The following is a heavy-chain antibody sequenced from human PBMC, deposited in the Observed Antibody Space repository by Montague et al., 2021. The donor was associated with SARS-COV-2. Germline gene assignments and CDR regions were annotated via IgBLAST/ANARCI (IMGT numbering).Heavy chain of an antibody. Sequence: TLSLTCTVSGGSISSGSYYWSWIRQPAGKGLEWIGCIYTSGGTNYNPSLKSRVTISVDTSKNQFSLKLSSVTAADTAVYYCAGDGGIGDSGSNTWSYYYYGMDVWGQGTTVTVSS. CDR3: AGDGGIGDSGSNTWSYYYYGMDV. CDR2: IYTSGGT. D-gene: IGHD3-22*01. V-gene: IGHV4-61*02. J-gene: IGHJ6*02. CDR1: GGSISSGSYY.